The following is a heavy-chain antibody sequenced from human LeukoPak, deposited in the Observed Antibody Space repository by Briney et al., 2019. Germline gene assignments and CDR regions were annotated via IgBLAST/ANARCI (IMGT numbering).Heavy chain of an antibody. CDR2: FWSDGSKQ. CDR1: GFTFSGYG. V-gene: IGHV3-33*01. J-gene: IGHJ4*02. Sequence: GGSLRLSCAASGFTFSGYGMHWVRQAPGKGLEWVAAFWSDGSKQSYEDSVKGRFTISRDISKSTLYLQMNSLRAEGTAVYYCVRGCSSTSCYPFDWWGQGTLVTVSS. CDR3: VRGCSSTSCYPFDW. D-gene: IGHD2-2*01.